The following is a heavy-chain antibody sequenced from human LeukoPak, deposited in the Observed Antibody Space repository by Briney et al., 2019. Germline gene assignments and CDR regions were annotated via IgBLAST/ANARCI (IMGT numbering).Heavy chain of an antibody. D-gene: IGHD6-19*01. CDR1: GFTFSIYA. CDR2: INGISGET. CDR3: AKGGAQQAVYYFDY. Sequence: GGSLRLSCAASGFTFSIYAMTWVRQAPGKGLEWVSGINGISGETYYADSVKGRLTISRDNSRNTLFLQMSSLRPDDTAVYYCAKGGAQQAVYYFDYWGQGTLVTVSS. V-gene: IGHV3-23*01. J-gene: IGHJ4*02.